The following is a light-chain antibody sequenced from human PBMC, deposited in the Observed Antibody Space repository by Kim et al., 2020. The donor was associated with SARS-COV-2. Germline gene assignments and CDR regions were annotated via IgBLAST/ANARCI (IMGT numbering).Light chain of an antibody. CDR3: QQRSHWPWT. V-gene: IGKV3-11*01. J-gene: IGKJ1*01. CDR1: QSVSRY. CDR2: DES. Sequence: LSPGARAILSGRASQSVSRYLAWYQQKPGQAPRLLIYDESNRATGIQARFSGSGSGADSTLTISDLDPEDFAVYYCQQRSHWPWTFGQGTKVDIK.